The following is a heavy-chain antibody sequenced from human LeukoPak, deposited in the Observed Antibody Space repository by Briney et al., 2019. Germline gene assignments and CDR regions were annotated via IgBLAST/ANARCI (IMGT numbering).Heavy chain of an antibody. CDR2: ISAYNGNT. D-gene: IGHD6-13*01. J-gene: IGHJ4*02. V-gene: IGHV1-18*01. CDR3: AKTSSSWYGDY. CDR1: GYTFTSYG. Sequence: ASVKVSCKASGYTFTSYGISWVRQAPGQGLEWIGCISAYNGNTNYAQKLQGRVTMTTDTSTSTAYMELRSLRSDDTAVYYCAKTSSSWYGDYWGQGTLVTVSS.